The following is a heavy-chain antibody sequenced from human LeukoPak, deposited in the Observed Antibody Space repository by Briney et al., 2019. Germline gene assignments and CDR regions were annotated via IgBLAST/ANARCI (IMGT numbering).Heavy chain of an antibody. CDR1: GGSISRYY. CDR2: IYYSGST. Sequence: PSETLSLTCSVSGGSISRYYWSWIRQPPGKGLEWIGYIYYSGSTNYNPSLKSRVTISVDTSKNQFSLKLSSVTAADTAVYYCARGIVVKGFDPWGQGTLVTVSS. D-gene: IGHD2-15*01. CDR3: ARGIVVKGFDP. V-gene: IGHV4-59*01. J-gene: IGHJ5*02.